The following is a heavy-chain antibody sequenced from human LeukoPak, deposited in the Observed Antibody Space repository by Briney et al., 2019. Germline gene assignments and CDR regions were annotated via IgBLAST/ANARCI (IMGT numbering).Heavy chain of an antibody. CDR2: IFPSGGEI. CDR1: GFTFSTFA. J-gene: IGHJ4*02. D-gene: IGHD2-8*02. CDR3: ATYTQVLLPFES. Sequence: GGSLRLSCAASGFTFSTFAMIWVRQPPGKGLEWVSSIFPSGGEIHYADSVRGRFTISRDNSESTLSLQMNSLRAEDTAIYYCATYTQVLLPFESWGQGTLVTVSS. V-gene: IGHV3-23*01.